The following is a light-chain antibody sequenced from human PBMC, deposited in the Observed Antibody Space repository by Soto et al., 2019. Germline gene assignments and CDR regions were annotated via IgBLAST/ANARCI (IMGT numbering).Light chain of an antibody. CDR1: SSDVGGYNY. CDR2: EVS. J-gene: IGLJ1*01. V-gene: IGLV2-14*01. CDR3: SSYTSSSTLGV. Sequence: QSVLTQPASVSGSPGQSITISCTGTSSDVGGYNYVSWYQQHPGKAPKLMIYEVSNRPSGVSNRFSGSKSGNTASLTISGLQAEDEDDYYCSSYTSSSTLGVFGTGTKLTVL.